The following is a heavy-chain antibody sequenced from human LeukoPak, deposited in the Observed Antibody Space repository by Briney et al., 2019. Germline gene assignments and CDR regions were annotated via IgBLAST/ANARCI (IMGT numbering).Heavy chain of an antibody. Sequence: GGSLRLSCAASGFIFSSYAMSWVRQAPGKGLEWVSAISGNGSSTYYADSVKGRFTISRDNSKNTLYLQVNSLRAEDTAVYYCAKDESFGPPGVYWGQGTLVTVSS. CDR1: GFIFSSYA. V-gene: IGHV3-23*01. J-gene: IGHJ4*02. CDR3: AKDESFGPPGVY. CDR2: ISGNGSST. D-gene: IGHD3-3*01.